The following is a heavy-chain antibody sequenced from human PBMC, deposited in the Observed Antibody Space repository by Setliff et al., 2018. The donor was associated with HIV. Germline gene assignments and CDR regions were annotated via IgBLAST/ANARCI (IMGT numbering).Heavy chain of an antibody. CDR2: IITLFGET. Sequence: ASVKVSCKASRGTFRNSAINWVRQAPGQGLVWMGGIITLFGETFYAQKFQGRLTMTEDTSTDTAYMELSSLRSDDTAMYYCATDPGYSSTWYSESFQHWGQGTVVTVSS. CDR1: RGTFRNSA. J-gene: IGHJ1*01. D-gene: IGHD6-13*01. V-gene: IGHV1-69*06. CDR3: ATDPGYSSTWYSESFQH.